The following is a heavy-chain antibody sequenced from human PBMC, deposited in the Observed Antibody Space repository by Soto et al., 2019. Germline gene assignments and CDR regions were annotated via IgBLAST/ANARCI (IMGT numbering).Heavy chain of an antibody. J-gene: IGHJ4*02. V-gene: IGHV4-4*07. Sequence: QVQLQESGPGLVKSSETLSLTCTVSDGSISSYYWSWIRQPAGKGLEWIGRIYSSGSTNYNPSLKSRVNMSVDTSKNQFSLKLSSVTAADTAVYYCARMVRGGYSSSSAIDYWGQGTLVTVSS. CDR2: IYSSGST. CDR3: ARMVRGGYSSSSAIDY. D-gene: IGHD6-6*01. CDR1: DGSISSYY.